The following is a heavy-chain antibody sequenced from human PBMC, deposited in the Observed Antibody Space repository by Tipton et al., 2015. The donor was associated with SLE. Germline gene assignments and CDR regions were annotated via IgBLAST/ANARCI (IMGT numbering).Heavy chain of an antibody. CDR1: GASISSYY. CDR3: ARHVERYYYGSGQGCWFDP. Sequence: TLSLTCAVSGASISSYYWSWIRQPPGKGLEWIGYIYYSGSTNYNPSLKSRVTISVDTSKNQFSLKLSSVTAADTAVYYCARHVERYYYGSGQGCWFDPWGQGNLVTVSS. J-gene: IGHJ5*02. D-gene: IGHD3-10*01. V-gene: IGHV4-59*08. CDR2: IYYSGST.